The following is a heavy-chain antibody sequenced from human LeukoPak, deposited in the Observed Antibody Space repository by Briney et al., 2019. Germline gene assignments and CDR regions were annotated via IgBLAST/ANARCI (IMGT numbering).Heavy chain of an antibody. Sequence: ASVKVSCKASGYTFTSYGISWVRQAPGQGLEWMGWISAYNGNTNYAQKLQGRVTMTTDTSMSTAYMELRSLRSDDTAVYYCARVKWLEAEGFFDYWGQGTLVTVSS. CDR1: GYTFTSYG. CDR2: ISAYNGNT. V-gene: IGHV1-18*01. J-gene: IGHJ4*02. D-gene: IGHD6-19*01. CDR3: ARVKWLEAEGFFDY.